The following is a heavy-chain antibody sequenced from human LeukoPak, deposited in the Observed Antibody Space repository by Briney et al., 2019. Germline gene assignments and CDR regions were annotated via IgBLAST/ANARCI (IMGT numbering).Heavy chain of an antibody. CDR1: GFTLSSYW. CDR2: IREDGNEE. CDR3: AKATQWTSDY. Sequence: QSGGSLRLSCVASGFTLSSYWMSWVRQAPGKGLEWVANIREDGNEEYYVDSVKGRFTISRDNAKNSLWLQMNSLRAEDTAVYYCAKATQWTSDYWGQGTLVTVSS. J-gene: IGHJ4*02. D-gene: IGHD6-19*01. V-gene: IGHV3-7*03.